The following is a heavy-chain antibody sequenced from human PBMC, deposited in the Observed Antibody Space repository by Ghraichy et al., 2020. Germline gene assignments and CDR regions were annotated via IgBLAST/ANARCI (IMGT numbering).Heavy chain of an antibody. D-gene: IGHD3-3*01. Sequence: LSLTCAASGFTFSDKYMTWIRQAPGKGLEWVSYISSGSSTIYYADSVKGRFTVSRDNARNLLYLQMNSLRADDTAVYYCARDGGSGCRYFDYWGQGTLVTVSS. CDR1: GFTFSDKY. V-gene: IGHV3-11*01. CDR2: ISSGSSTI. J-gene: IGHJ4*02. CDR3: ARDGGSGCRYFDY.